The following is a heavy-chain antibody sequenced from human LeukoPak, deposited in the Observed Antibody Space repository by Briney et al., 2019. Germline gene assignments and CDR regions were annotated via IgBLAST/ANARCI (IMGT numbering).Heavy chain of an antibody. D-gene: IGHD1-26*01. Sequence: GGSLRLSCAASRFTFTGYWMSWVRQAPGKGLEWVANINYDGSERYYIDSVKGRFTISRDNAKNSLYLQMNSLRAEDTAVYYCARVRVGGTNYFDSWGQGTLVTVSS. J-gene: IGHJ4*02. CDR2: INYDGSER. CDR1: RFTFTGYW. CDR3: ARVRVGGTNYFDS. V-gene: IGHV3-7*04.